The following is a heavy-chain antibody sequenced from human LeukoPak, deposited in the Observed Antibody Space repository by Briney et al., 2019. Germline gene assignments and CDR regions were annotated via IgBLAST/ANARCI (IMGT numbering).Heavy chain of an antibody. V-gene: IGHV1-2*02. Sequence: ASVKVSCKASGYTFTGYYMHWVRQAPGQGLEWMGWINPNSGGTNYAQKFQGRVTMTRDTSISTAHMELSRLRSDDTAVYYCARGGLRYYYDSSGYYVDYWGQGTLVTVS. CDR2: INPNSGGT. CDR3: ARGGLRYYYDSSGYYVDY. J-gene: IGHJ4*02. CDR1: GYTFTGYY. D-gene: IGHD3-22*01.